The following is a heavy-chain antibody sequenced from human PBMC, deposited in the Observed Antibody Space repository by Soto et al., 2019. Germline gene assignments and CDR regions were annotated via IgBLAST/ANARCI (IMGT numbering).Heavy chain of an antibody. Sequence: QEQLVESGGGLVKPGGSLRLSCAASGFIFSDYYMSWIRQGPGRGLEWISSICSSGTIYYADSVKGRFTISRDNAKNSLFLQMNSLRAEDTAVYYCARDFGRWFGELLDWFDPWGQGTRVTVSS. J-gene: IGHJ5*02. CDR2: ICSSGTI. V-gene: IGHV3-11*01. CDR1: GFIFSDYY. CDR3: ARDFGRWFGELLDWFDP. D-gene: IGHD3-10*01.